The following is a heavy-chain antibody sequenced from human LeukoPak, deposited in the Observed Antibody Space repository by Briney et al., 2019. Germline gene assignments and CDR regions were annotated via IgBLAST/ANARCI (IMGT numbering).Heavy chain of an antibody. Sequence: SETLSLTCTVSGGSISSSSYYWGWIRQPPGKGLEWIGSIYYSGSTYYNPSLKSRVTISVDTSKNQFSLKLSSVTAADTAVYYCARDEYSSSVGAFDIWGQGTMVTVSS. J-gene: IGHJ3*02. CDR3: ARDEYSSSVGAFDI. CDR2: IYYSGST. CDR1: GGSISSSSYY. D-gene: IGHD6-6*01. V-gene: IGHV4-39*07.